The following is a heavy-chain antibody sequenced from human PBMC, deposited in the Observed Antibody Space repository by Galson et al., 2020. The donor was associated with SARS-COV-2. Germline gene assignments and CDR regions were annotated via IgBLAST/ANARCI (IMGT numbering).Heavy chain of an antibody. V-gene: IGHV4-59*01. D-gene: IGHD4-17*01. CDR1: GASISSYY. J-gene: IGHJ4*02. CDR2: IYYSGST. Sequence: ASETLSLTCTVSGASISSYYWTWIRQPPGKGLEWIGYIYYSGSTNYNPSLKSRVTISIDPSKNQFSLKLSSVTAADTAVYYCASGTTALTVRVDYWGQGTLVTVSS. CDR3: ASGTTALTVRVDY.